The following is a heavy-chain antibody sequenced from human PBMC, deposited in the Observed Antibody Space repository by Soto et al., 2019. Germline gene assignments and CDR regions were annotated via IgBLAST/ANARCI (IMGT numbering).Heavy chain of an antibody. CDR3: ARSGDNYNLLDY. D-gene: IGHD1-1*01. Sequence: GGSLRLSCEGSGFTFSDYYMSWIRQAPGKGLEWISYSSNSGTFTKYADSVKGRFSISRDNTKNLLFLQMNSLRAEDTALYYCARSGDNYNLLDYWGQGTTVTVYS. CDR1: GFTFSDYY. CDR2: SSNSGTFT. J-gene: IGHJ4*02. V-gene: IGHV3-11*06.